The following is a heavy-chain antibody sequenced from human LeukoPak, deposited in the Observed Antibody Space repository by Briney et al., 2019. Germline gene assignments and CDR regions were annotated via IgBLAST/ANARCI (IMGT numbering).Heavy chain of an antibody. D-gene: IGHD3-10*01. CDR3: APSLYYYGSGSYQTDGY. V-gene: IGHV1-2*06. J-gene: IGHJ4*02. Sequence: GASVKVSCKASGYTFTGYYMQWVRQDPGKGLEWMGRINPNSCGTNSSQKFQGRVTMTTATSIIAAYMELSRLRSDDTAVYYCAPSLYYYGSGSYQTDGYWGQGTLVTVSS. CDR2: INPNSCGT. CDR1: GYTFTGYY.